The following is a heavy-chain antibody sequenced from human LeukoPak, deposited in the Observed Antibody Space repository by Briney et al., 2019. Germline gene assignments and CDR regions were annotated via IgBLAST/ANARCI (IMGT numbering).Heavy chain of an antibody. J-gene: IGHJ4*02. CDR2: IKQDGSEK. CDR1: GFTFSSYW. CDR3: ARDLLRAGSCSGGSCEVFFGY. V-gene: IGHV3-7*01. D-gene: IGHD2-15*01. Sequence: GGSLRLSCAASGFTFSSYWMSWVRQAPGKGLEWVANIKQDGSEKYYVDSVKGRFTISRDNAKDSLYLQMNSLRAEDTAVYYCARDLLRAGSCSGGSCEVFFGYWGQGTLVTVSS.